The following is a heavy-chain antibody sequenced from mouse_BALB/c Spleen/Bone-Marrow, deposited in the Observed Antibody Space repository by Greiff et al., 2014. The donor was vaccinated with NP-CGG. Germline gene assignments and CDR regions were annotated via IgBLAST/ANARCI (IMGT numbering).Heavy chain of an antibody. CDR2: INPSSGYT. CDR3: ARGGLRLPYAMDY. J-gene: IGHJ4*01. D-gene: IGHD1-2*01. CDR1: GYTFTSYT. V-gene: IGHV1-4*01. Sequence: VQLQQSGAERARPGASVKMSCKASGYTFTSYTIHWVKQRPGQGLEWIGYINPSSGYTNYNQKFKDKATLTADTSSSTAYMQLSSLTSEDSAVYYCARGGLRLPYAMDYWGQGTSVTVSS.